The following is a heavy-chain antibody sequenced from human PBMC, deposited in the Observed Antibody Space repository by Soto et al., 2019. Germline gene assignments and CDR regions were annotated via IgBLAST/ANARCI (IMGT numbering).Heavy chain of an antibody. D-gene: IGHD3-22*01. CDR1: GASIDRSNYY. Sequence: SETLSLTCTVSGASIDRSNYYWDWLRQPPGKGLEWIGNTYYSGNAYYNPSLKSRVTISVDTSKNQFSLKLSSVTAADTAVYYCARGPTYYYDSSGYYLFDYWGQGTLVTVSS. CDR2: TYYSGNA. CDR3: ARGPTYYYDSSGYYLFDY. J-gene: IGHJ4*02. V-gene: IGHV4-39*07.